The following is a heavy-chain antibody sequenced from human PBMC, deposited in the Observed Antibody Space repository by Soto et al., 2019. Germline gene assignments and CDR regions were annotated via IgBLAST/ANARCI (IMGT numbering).Heavy chain of an antibody. CDR2: IYHSGST. D-gene: IGHD6-19*01. Sequence: SETLSLTCTVSGGSISSSTYYWGWIRQPPGKGLEWIGTIYHSGSTYYNPSLKSRVTVSVDTSKNQFSLKLSSVTAADTAVYYCAKQSRKIITVPFDPWGQGTLVTVSS. CDR3: AKQSRKIITVPFDP. J-gene: IGHJ5*02. V-gene: IGHV4-39*01. CDR1: GGSISSSTYY.